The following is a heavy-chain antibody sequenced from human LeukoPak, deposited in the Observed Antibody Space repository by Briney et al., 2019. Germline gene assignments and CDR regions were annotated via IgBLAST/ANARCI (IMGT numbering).Heavy chain of an antibody. D-gene: IGHD6-6*01. CDR2: IYTSGST. CDR3: ARHEYSSSPFDY. CDR1: GGSISSHY. V-gene: IGHV4-4*09. J-gene: IGHJ4*02. Sequence: PSETLSLTCTVSGGSISSHYWSWIRQPPGKGLEWIGYIYTSGSTNYNPSLKSRVTISVDTSKNQFSLKLSSVTAADTAVYYCARHEYSSSPFDYWGQGILVTVSS.